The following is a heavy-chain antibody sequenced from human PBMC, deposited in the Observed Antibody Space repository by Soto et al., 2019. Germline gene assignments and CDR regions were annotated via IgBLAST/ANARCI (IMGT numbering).Heavy chain of an antibody. D-gene: IGHD7-27*01. CDR3: ATDLNWEQY. CDR1: GFTFGTYW. V-gene: IGHV3-7*04. J-gene: IGHJ4*02. CDR2: IKPDGSEG. Sequence: EVQLVESGGGLVQPGGSLRLSCAASGFTFGTYWMTWVRQAPGKGLECVGNIKPDGSEGYYVDSVKGRFTISRDNATTSLYLNMNSLSAEDTAVYYCATDLNWEQYWGQGTLVTVSS.